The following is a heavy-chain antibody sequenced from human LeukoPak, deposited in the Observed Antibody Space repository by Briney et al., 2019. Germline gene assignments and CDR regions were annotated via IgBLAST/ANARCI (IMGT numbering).Heavy chain of an antibody. Sequence: ASVKVSCKASGYTFTSYYIHWVRQAPGQGLEWMGLINPSGGSTNYAQKFQGRVTMTRDTSTSTVYMELGSLRSEDTAVYYCARGPSITMVRGGQWYYYMDVWGEGTTVTISS. CDR2: INPSGGST. J-gene: IGHJ6*03. V-gene: IGHV1-46*01. CDR1: GYTFTSYY. D-gene: IGHD3-10*01. CDR3: ARGPSITMVRGGQWYYYMDV.